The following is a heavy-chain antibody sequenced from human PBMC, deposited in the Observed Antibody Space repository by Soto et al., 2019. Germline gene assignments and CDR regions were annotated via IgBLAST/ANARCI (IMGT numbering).Heavy chain of an antibody. V-gene: IGHV3-23*01. Sequence: EVQLLESGGAWVHPGGSLRLSCAASGFTFRSSGTTWVRQAPGRGLEWVSSVSSSGSSTYYAESLQGRFTISRDNSRNTVYLQMKSLRAGDTAVYYCARSEGESSREGAGTHWGQGTLVSVSS. CDR1: GFTFRSSG. CDR2: VSSSGSST. D-gene: IGHD1-26*01. CDR3: ARSEGESSREGAGTH. J-gene: IGHJ4*02.